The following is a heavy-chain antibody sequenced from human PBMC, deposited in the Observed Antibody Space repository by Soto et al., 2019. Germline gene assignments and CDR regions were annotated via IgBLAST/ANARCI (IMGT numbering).Heavy chain of an antibody. CDR2: ISYDGSNK. D-gene: IGHD5-18*01. V-gene: IGHV3-30-3*01. CDR1: GFTLSSYG. CDR3: ARDYSAMGLDY. J-gene: IGHJ4*02. Sequence: YLILSFSASGFTLSSYGMQWVLQAPGKVLEWVAVISYDGSNKYYADSVKGRFTISRDNSKNTLYLQMNSLRAEETAVYYCARDYSAMGLDYWGKGILVTVSS.